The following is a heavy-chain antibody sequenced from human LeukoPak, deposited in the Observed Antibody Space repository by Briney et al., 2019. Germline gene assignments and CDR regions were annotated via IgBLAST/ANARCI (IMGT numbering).Heavy chain of an antibody. CDR3: AKDHDWAFDY. CDR1: GVTFSSYS. V-gene: IGHV3-48*04. J-gene: IGHJ4*02. D-gene: IGHD3-9*01. Sequence: GGSLRLSCEASGVTFSSYSMNWVRQAPGKGLEWVSYIGGSGSPADYADSVKGRFTISRDNTKNSLFLLMHSLRAEDTAVYYCAKDHDWAFDYWSQGTLVTVSS. CDR2: IGGSGSPA.